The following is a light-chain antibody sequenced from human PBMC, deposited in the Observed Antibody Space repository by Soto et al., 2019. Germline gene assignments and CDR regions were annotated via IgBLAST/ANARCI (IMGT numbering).Light chain of an antibody. Sequence: EMVMTQSPATLSVSPGERATLSCRAGQSVSSNLAWYQQKPGQAPRLLIYGASTRATGIPARFSGSGSGTEFTLTISSLQSEDFAVYYCQQYNNWPRTFGQGTKVDIK. CDR2: GAS. CDR1: QSVSSN. V-gene: IGKV3-15*01. J-gene: IGKJ1*01. CDR3: QQYNNWPRT.